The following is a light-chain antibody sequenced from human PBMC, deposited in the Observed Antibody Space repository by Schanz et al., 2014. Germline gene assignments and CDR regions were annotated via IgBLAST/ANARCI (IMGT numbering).Light chain of an antibody. CDR1: QSVLYSSNNKTY. V-gene: IGKV4-1*01. J-gene: IGKJ4*01. CDR3: HQYYSLPLT. Sequence: DIVMTQSPDSLAVSLGERATINCKSSQSVLYSSNNKTYLAWYQQKPGQPPKLLIYWASTRESGVPDRFSGSGSGTDSTLTISSLQAEDVALYYCHQYYSLPLTFGGGTKVDIK. CDR2: WAS.